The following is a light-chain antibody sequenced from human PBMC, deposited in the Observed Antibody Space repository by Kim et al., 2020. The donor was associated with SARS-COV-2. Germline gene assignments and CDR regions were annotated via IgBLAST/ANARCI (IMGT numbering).Light chain of an antibody. J-gene: IGLJ1*01. CDR2: EGS. CDR3: CSYAGSSTYV. CDR1: SSDVGSYNL. V-gene: IGLV2-23*01. Sequence: GQSIPISCTRTSSDVGSYNLVSWYQQHPGKAPKLMIYEGSKRPSGVSNRFSGSKSGNTASLTISGLQAEDEADYYCCSYAGSSTYVFGTGTKVTVL.